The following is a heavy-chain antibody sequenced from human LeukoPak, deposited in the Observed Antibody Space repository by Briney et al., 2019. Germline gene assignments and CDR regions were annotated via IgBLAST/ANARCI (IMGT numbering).Heavy chain of an antibody. J-gene: IGHJ4*02. V-gene: IGHV1-18*01. CDR1: GYTFTSYG. CDR2: ISAYNGNT. CDR3: ASGATYCSSTSCSLRDYFDY. Sequence: ASVTVSCTASGYTFTSYGISWVRQAPGQGLEWMGWISAYNGNTNYAQKLQGRVTMTTDTSTSTAYMELRSLRSDDTAVYYCASGATYCSSTSCSLRDYFDYWGQGTLVTVSS. D-gene: IGHD2-2*01.